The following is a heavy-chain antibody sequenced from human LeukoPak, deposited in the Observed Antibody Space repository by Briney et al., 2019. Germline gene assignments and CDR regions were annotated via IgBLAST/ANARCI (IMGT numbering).Heavy chain of an antibody. V-gene: IGHV1-24*01. CDR2: FDPEDGET. J-gene: IGHJ4*02. CDR3: ATGYSGYDRYYFDY. Sequence: ASVKVSCKVSGYTLTELSMHWVRQAPGKGLEWMGGFDPEDGETIYAQKFQGRVTMTEDTSTDTAYMELSSLRSEDTAVYYCATGYSGYDRYYFDYWGQGTLVTVSS. D-gene: IGHD5-12*01. CDR1: GYTLTELS.